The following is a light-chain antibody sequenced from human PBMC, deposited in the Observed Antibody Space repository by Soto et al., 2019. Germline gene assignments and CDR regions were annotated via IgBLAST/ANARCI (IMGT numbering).Light chain of an antibody. V-gene: IGLV4-60*02. Sequence: QLVLTQSSSASASLGSSVKLTCTLSSGHSTYIIAWHQQQPGKAPRYLMKLEGSGSYNKGSGIPDRFSGSSSGADRYLTISNLQFDVEADYYCETWDTNVVVFGGGTKLTVL. CDR3: ETWDTNVVV. J-gene: IGLJ2*01. CDR2: LEGSGSY. CDR1: SGHSTYI.